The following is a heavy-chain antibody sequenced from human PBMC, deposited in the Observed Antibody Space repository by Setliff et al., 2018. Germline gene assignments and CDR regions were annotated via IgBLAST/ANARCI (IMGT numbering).Heavy chain of an antibody. CDR3: ARGSLSGTTYPSDY. J-gene: IGHJ4*02. D-gene: IGHD1-7*01. V-gene: IGHV3-21*01. CDR1: GFNLNVYT. Sequence: GSLRLSCAASGFNLNVYTMEWVRQAPGKGLEWVSSISANSNYIYRADSLKGRLTVSRDNSKNSLYLQMDSLTAEDTAVYYCARGSLSGTTYPSDYWGQGTLVTVSS. CDR2: ISANSNYI.